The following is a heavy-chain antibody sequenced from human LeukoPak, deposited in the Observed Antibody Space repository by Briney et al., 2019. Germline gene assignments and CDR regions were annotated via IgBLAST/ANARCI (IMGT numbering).Heavy chain of an antibody. CDR3: ARDSARPRAFDI. Sequence: PSETLSLTCTVSGGSISSGGYYWSWIRQHPGKGLGWIGYIYYSGSTYYNPSLKSRVTISVDTSKNQFSLKLSSVTAADTAVYYCARDSARPRAFDIWGQGTMVTVSS. D-gene: IGHD6-6*01. V-gene: IGHV4-31*03. CDR1: GGSISSGGYY. J-gene: IGHJ3*02. CDR2: IYYSGST.